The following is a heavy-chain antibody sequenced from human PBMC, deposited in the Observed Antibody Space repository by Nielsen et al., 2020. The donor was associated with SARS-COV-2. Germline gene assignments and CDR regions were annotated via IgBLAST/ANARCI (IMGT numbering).Heavy chain of an antibody. CDR1: GFTFSSYS. J-gene: IGHJ6*02. D-gene: IGHD3-10*01. CDR2: ISSSSSYI. CDR3: ARDNPFTVWFGELTGRNAMDV. V-gene: IGHV3-21*01. Sequence: GGSLRLSCAASGFTFSSYSMNWVRQAPGKGLEWVSSISSSSSYIYYADSVKGRLTISRDNAKNSLYLQMNSLRAEDTAVYYCARDNPFTVWFGELTGRNAMDVWGQGTTVTVSS.